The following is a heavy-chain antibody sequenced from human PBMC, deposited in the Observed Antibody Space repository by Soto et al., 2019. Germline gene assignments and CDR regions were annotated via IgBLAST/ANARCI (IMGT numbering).Heavy chain of an antibody. Sequence: SETLSLTCAVSCGSISSGGYSWSWIRQPPGKGLEWIGYIYHSGSTYYNPSLKSRVTISVDRSKNQFSLKLSSVTAADTAVYYCARNYDFWSGSTRYYYGMDVWGQGTTVTVSS. D-gene: IGHD3-3*01. CDR1: CGSISSGGYS. J-gene: IGHJ6*02. V-gene: IGHV4-30-2*01. CDR3: ARNYDFWSGSTRYYYGMDV. CDR2: IYHSGST.